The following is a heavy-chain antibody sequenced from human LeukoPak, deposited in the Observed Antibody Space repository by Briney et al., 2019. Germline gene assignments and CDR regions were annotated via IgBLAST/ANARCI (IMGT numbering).Heavy chain of an antibody. D-gene: IGHD1-26*01. J-gene: IGHJ1*01. CDR1: GFTFSSYA. V-gene: IGHV3-23*01. CDR2: ISGSGVTT. Sequence: GGSLRLSCAASGFTFSSYAMGWVRQAPGKGLEWVSAISGSGVTTHYAGSVKGRFSISRDNSKNTLYLQMDSLRAEDTALYYCAKRVVVGATSPYSDFQDWGQGTLATVSS. CDR3: AKRVVVGATSPYSDFQD.